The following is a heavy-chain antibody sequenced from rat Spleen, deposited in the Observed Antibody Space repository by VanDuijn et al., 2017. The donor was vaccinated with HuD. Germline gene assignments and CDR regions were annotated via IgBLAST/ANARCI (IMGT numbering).Heavy chain of an antibody. CDR2: ISTGGGNS. J-gene: IGHJ2*01. D-gene: IGHD1-12*02. CDR3: ARSSYYYDGTYYYYFDY. CDR1: GFTFSDYN. Sequence: EVRLVESGGGLVRPGRSLKLSCAASGFTFSDYNMAWVRQAPTKGLEWVASISTGGGNSYYRDSVKGRFTISRDNAKSTLYLQMDSLRSEDTATYYCARSSYYYDGTYYYYFDYWGQGVMVTVSS. V-gene: IGHV5-25*01.